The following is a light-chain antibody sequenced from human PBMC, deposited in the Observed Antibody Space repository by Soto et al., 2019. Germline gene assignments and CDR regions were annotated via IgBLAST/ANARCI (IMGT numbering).Light chain of an antibody. V-gene: IGKV3-20*01. CDR2: GAS. CDR1: QSVSNNY. Sequence: EIVLSQSPGTLSLSSGERATLSCRASQSVSNNYLAWYQQKPGQAPRLVIYGASSRPTGIPDRFSGSGSETDFTLTISRLEPEDFAVYYCQHFGTFGQGTKVDIK. CDR3: QHFGT. J-gene: IGKJ1*01.